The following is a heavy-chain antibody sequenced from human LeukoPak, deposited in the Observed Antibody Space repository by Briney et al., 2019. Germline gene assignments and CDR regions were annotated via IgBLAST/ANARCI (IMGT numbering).Heavy chain of an antibody. CDR2: IIPILGIA. V-gene: IGHV1-69*04. J-gene: IGHJ6*02. D-gene: IGHD2-2*02. Sequence: GASVKVSCKASGGTFSSYAISWVRQAPGQGLEWMGRIIPILGIANYAQKFQGRVTITADKSTSTAYMELGSLRSEDTAVYYCARERCSSTSCYSNYYYGMDVWGQGTTVTVSS. CDR1: GGTFSSYA. CDR3: ARERCSSTSCYSNYYYGMDV.